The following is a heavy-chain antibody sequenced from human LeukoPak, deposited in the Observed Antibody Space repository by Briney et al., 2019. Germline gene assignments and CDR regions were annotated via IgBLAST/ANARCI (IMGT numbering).Heavy chain of an antibody. CDR2: FYSGGST. D-gene: IGHD3-9*01. Sequence: AETLSLTCTVFGDSISDSKYFWGWIRQPPGKGLEWIGNFYSGGSTYYNPSLKSRVAISVDTSKNQFSLKLSSVTAADTAVYYCASTYYDILTGYYPFDYWGQGTLVTVSS. CDR3: ASTYYDILTGYYPFDY. CDR1: GDSISDSKYF. V-gene: IGHV4-39*07. J-gene: IGHJ4*02.